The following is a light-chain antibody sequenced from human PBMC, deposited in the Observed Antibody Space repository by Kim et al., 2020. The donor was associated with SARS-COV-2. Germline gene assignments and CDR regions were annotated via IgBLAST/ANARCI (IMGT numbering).Light chain of an antibody. J-gene: IGKJ2*01. Sequence: SPGERATVSCRASQSVSSNRLAWYQQKPGQAPGLLIYGASSRATGIPDRFSGSGSGTDFTLTISRLEPEDFAVYYCQQYGRSPYTFGQGTKLEI. V-gene: IGKV3-20*01. CDR1: QSVSSNR. CDR2: GAS. CDR3: QQYGRSPYT.